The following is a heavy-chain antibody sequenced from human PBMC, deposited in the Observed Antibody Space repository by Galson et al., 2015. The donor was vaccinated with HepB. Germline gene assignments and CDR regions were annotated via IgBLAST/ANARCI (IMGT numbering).Heavy chain of an antibody. CDR1: GYSFTSYW. J-gene: IGHJ4*02. Sequence: QSGAEVKKPGESLKISCKGSGYSFTSYWIGWVRQMPGKGLEWMGIIYPGDSDTRYSPSFQGQVTISADKSISTAYLQWSSLKASDTAMYYCARRGYCSSTSCDYYFDYWGQGTLVTVSS. CDR3: ARRGYCSSTSCDYYFDY. D-gene: IGHD2-2*01. CDR2: IYPGDSDT. V-gene: IGHV5-51*01.